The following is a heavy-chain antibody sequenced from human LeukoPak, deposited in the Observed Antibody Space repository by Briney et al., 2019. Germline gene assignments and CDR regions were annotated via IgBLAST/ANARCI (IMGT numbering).Heavy chain of an antibody. Sequence: SVKVSCKASGGTFSNYALSWVRQAPGQGLEWMGATIPIFNAANYAQKFKGRVTITADESTSTAYMELRSLTSEDTALYYCARARTDYFDSSGSPFHYWGQGTLVTVS. J-gene: IGHJ4*01. D-gene: IGHD3-22*01. CDR3: ARARTDYFDSSGSPFHY. V-gene: IGHV1-69*13. CDR1: GGTFSNYA. CDR2: TIPIFNAA.